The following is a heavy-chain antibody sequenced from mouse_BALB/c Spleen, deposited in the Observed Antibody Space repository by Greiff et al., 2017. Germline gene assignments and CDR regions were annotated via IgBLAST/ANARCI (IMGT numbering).Heavy chain of an antibody. CDR3: ASYYYGRSYDYAMDY. CDR1: GFNIKDTY. V-gene: IGHV14-3*02. CDR2: IDPANGNT. J-gene: IGHJ4*01. Sequence: EVQLQQSGAELVKPGASVKLSCTASGFNIKDTYMHWVKQRPEQGLEWIGRIDPANGNTKYDPKFQGKATITADTSSNTAYLQLSSLTSEDTAVYYCASYYYGRSYDYAMDYWGQGTSVTVSS. D-gene: IGHD1-1*01.